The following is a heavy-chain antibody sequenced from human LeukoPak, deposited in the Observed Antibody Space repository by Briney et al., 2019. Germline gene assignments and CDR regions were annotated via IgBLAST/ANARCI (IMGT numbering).Heavy chain of an antibody. CDR1: GFTFSSYS. Sequence: GGSLRLSCAASGFTFSSYSINWVRQAPGKGLEWVSYISGSGGTIYYSDFVRGRFTISRDNAKNSLYLQMNSLRDEDTAVYYCARDLSGPRVYFDYWGQGTLVTVSS. V-gene: IGHV3-48*02. CDR3: ARDLSGPRVYFDY. D-gene: IGHD1-26*01. J-gene: IGHJ4*02. CDR2: ISGSGGTI.